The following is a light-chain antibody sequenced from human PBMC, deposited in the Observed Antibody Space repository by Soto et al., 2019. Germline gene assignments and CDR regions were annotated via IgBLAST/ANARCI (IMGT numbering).Light chain of an antibody. J-gene: IGKJ1*01. CDR2: KAS. V-gene: IGKV1-5*03. CDR3: QHYNSLWT. CDR1: QSISSW. Sequence: DIQMTQSPSTLSASAGDRVTITCRASQSISSWLAWYQQKPGKPPKLLIYKASSLESTVPSRFSGSGSGTEFTLTISGLQADDFGTYYYQHYNSLWTFGQGTKVEIK.